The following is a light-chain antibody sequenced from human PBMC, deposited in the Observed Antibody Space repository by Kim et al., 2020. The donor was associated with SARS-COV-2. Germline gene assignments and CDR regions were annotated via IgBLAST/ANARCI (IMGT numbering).Light chain of an antibody. V-gene: IGKV3-20*01. CDR1: RIVTSNY. J-gene: IGKJ2*01. CDR3: QQYADSPYT. Sequence: EIVLTQSPGTLSLSPGERATLSCKASRIVTSNYLAWYQQKPGQTPRLLIYGASIRATGIPDRFSGSGSGTDFTLTINRLEPEDFAVFYCQQYADSPYTFGQGTKLEI. CDR2: GAS.